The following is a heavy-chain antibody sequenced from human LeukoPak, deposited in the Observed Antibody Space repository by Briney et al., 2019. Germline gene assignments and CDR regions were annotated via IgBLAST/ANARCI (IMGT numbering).Heavy chain of an antibody. CDR3: ARGRPKAGLNFDY. Sequence: ASVKVSCKASGGTFSSYAISWVRQAPGQGLEWMGGIIPIFGTANYAQNFQGRVTITADESTSTAYMELSSLRSEDTAVYYCARGRPKAGLNFDYWGQGTLVTVSS. CDR1: GGTFSSYA. D-gene: IGHD6-13*01. CDR2: IIPIFGTA. J-gene: IGHJ4*02. V-gene: IGHV1-69*13.